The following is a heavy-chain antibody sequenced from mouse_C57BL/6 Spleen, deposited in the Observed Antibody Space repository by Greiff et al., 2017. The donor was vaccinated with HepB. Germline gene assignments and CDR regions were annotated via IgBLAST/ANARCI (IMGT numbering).Heavy chain of an antibody. CDR2: IHPNSGST. J-gene: IGHJ4*01. Sequence: QVQLQQPGAELVKPGASVKLSCKASGYTFTSYWMHWVKQRPGQGLEWIGMIHPNSGSTNYNEKFKSKATLTVDKSSSTAYMQLSSLTSEDSAVYYCARIPYYYGSRRDYYYAMYYWGQGTSVTVSS. CDR3: ARIPYYYGSRRDYYYAMYY. D-gene: IGHD1-1*01. V-gene: IGHV1-64*01. CDR1: GYTFTSYW.